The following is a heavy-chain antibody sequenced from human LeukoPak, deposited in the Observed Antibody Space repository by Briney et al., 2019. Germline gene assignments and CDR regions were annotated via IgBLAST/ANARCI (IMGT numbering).Heavy chain of an antibody. CDR3: ARDDGYSGYDSEGVGYYFDY. V-gene: IGHV3-33*01. CDR1: GFTFSSYG. D-gene: IGHD5-12*01. CDR2: IWYDGSNK. J-gene: IGHJ4*02. Sequence: GGSLRLSCAASGFTFSSYGMHWVRQAPGKGLEWVAVIWYDGSNKYYADSVKGRFTISRDNSKNTLYLQMNSLRAEDTAVYYCARDDGYSGYDSEGVGYYFDYWGQGTLVTASS.